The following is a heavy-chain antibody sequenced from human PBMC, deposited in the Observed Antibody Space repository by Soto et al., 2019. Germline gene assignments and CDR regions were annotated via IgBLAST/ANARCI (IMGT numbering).Heavy chain of an antibody. D-gene: IGHD5-12*01. CDR2: IWYDGSNK. Sequence: PGGSLRLSCAASGFTFSNYGMHWVRQAPGKGLEWVAVIWYDGSNKYYADSVKGRFTISRDDSKNTLYLQMNSLRAKDTAVYYCARDHSGYYFDYWGQGTLVTVSS. V-gene: IGHV3-33*01. CDR3: ARDHSGYYFDY. J-gene: IGHJ4*02. CDR1: GFTFSNYG.